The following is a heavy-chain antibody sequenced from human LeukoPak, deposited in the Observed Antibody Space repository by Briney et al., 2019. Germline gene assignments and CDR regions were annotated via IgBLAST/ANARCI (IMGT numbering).Heavy chain of an antibody. D-gene: IGHD2-2*01. CDR3: TTAGIVVVPAVARDYYYYMDV. CDR1: GFTFSNAW. Sequence: GGSLRLSCAASGFTFSNAWMSWVRQAPGKGLERVGRIKSKTDGGTTDYAAPVKGRFTISRDDSKNTLYLQMNSLKTEDTAVYYCTTAGIVVVPAVARDYYYYMDVWGKGTTVTVSS. J-gene: IGHJ6*03. V-gene: IGHV3-15*01. CDR2: IKSKTDGGTT.